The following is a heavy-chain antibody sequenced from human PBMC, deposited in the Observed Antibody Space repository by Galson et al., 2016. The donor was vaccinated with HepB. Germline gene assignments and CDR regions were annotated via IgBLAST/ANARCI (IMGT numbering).Heavy chain of an antibody. V-gene: IGHV3-33*01. CDR1: GFTFRSYG. CDR2: IWNNGSNK. Sequence: SLRLSCAASGFTFRSYGMHWVRQAPGKGPEWVAVIWNNGSNKYYVDSVKGRFTISRDNSKNTLYLQMDSLRAEDTAVYYCATDSSAWYDDYWGQGTLVTVSS. J-gene: IGHJ4*02. CDR3: ATDSSAWYDDY. D-gene: IGHD6-19*01.